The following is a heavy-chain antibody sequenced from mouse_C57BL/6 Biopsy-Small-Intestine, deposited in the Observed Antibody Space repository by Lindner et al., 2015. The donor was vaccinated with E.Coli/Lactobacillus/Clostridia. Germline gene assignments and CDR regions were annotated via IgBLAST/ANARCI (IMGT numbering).Heavy chain of an antibody. D-gene: IGHD2-3*01. V-gene: IGHV1-82*01. CDR1: GYAFSRSW. Sequence: VQLQESGPELVKPGASVKISCKASGYAFSRSWMNWVKQRPGKGLEWIGRIYPGDGDTKYNGKFKDKATLTADTSSSTAYMQLNSLTSDDSAVYYCARRIYDVYLYYFDSWGQGTTLTVSS. J-gene: IGHJ2*01. CDR2: IYPGDGDT. CDR3: ARRIYDVYLYYFDS.